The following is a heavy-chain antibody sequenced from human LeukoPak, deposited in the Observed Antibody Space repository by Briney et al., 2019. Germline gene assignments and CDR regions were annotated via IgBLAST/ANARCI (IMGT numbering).Heavy chain of an antibody. CDR2: IYSSGST. V-gene: IGHV4-59*08. D-gene: IGHD2-8*01. CDR1: GGSISTFY. Sequence: PSETLSLTCTVSGGSISTFYWSWIRQPPGKGLEWIGCIYSSGSTYYNPSLKRRVTISGDTSKNKFSLKLSSVTAADTAVYYCARHSYYEYFQHWGQGILVTVSS. CDR3: ARHSYYEYFQH. J-gene: IGHJ1*01.